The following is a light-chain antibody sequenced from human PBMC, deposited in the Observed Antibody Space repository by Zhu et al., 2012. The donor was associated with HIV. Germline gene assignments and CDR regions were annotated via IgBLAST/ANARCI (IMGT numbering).Light chain of an antibody. CDR1: QGISKY. V-gene: IGKV1-27*01. CDR2: GAS. CDR3: QNYNGGPPT. J-gene: IGKJ3*01. Sequence: DIQMTQSPSSLSASVGDRVTITCRASQGISKYLAWYQQKPGKVPKLLIHGASTLLSGVPSRFSGSRSGTDFTLTISGLQPEDVATYYCQNYNGGPPTFGPGTKVDVK.